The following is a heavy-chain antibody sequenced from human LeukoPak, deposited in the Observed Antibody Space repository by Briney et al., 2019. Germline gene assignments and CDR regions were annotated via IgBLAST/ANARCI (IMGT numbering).Heavy chain of an antibody. J-gene: IGHJ6*04. CDR3: ARERRYCSSTSCYGTYYYYYGMDV. D-gene: IGHD2-2*01. V-gene: IGHV1-69*06. CDR2: IIPIFGTA. Sequence: SVKVSCKASGGTFSSYAISWVRQAPGQGLEWMGGIIPIFGTANYAQKFQGRVTVTADKSTSTAYMELSSPRSEDTAVYYCARERRYCSSTSCYGTYYYYYGMDVWGKGTTVTVSS. CDR1: GGTFSSYA.